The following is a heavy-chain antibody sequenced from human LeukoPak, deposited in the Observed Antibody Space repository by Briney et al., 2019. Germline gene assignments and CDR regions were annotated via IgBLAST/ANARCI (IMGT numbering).Heavy chain of an antibody. V-gene: IGHV1-8*01. D-gene: IGHD3-3*01. CDR1: GYTFTNYD. J-gene: IGHJ6*03. CDR3: ARVPGRDFWSGYYLYYYCMDV. Sequence: GASVKVSCKASGYTFTNYDINWVRQATGQGLEWMGWMNPNSGNTGYAQKFQGRVTMTRNTSISTAYMELSSLRSEDTAVYYCARVPGRDFWSGYYLYYYCMDVWGKGTTVTVSS. CDR2: MNPNSGNT.